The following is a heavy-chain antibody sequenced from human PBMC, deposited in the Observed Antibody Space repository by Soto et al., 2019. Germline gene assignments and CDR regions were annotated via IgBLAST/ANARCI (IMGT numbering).Heavy chain of an antibody. CDR3: ARGGYYDGSGSSSHYMDV. Sequence: GLEWMGWMNPNSGNTGYAQKFQGRVTMTRNTSISTAYMELSSLRSEDTAVYYCARGGYYDGSGSSSHYMDVWGKGTTVTVSS. J-gene: IGHJ6*03. V-gene: IGHV1-8*01. CDR2: MNPNSGNT. D-gene: IGHD3-10*01.